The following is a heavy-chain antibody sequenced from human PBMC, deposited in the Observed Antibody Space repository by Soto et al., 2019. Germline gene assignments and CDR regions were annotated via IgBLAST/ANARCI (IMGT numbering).Heavy chain of an antibody. J-gene: IGHJ6*02. CDR2: INPNSGGT. CDR1: GYTFTGYY. Sequence: ASVKVSCKASGYTFTGYYMHWVRQAPGQGLEWMGWINPNSGGTNYAQKFQGWVTMTRDTSISTAYMELSRLRSDDTAVYYCARDCITMVRGVPPYGMDVWGQGTTVTVSS. CDR3: ARDCITMVRGVPPYGMDV. V-gene: IGHV1-2*04. D-gene: IGHD3-10*01.